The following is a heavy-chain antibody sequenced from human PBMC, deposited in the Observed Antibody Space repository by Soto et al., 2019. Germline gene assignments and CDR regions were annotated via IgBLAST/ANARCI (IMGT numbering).Heavy chain of an antibody. CDR2: ISAYNGNT. Sequence: ASVKVSCKASGHTFTSYGISWVRQAPGQGLEWMGWISAYNGNTNYAQKLQGRVTMTTDTSTSTAYMELRSLRSDDTAVYYCARVSPDYGSGSYFYYYYGMDVWGQGTTVTVSS. V-gene: IGHV1-18*01. CDR1: GHTFTSYG. J-gene: IGHJ6*02. CDR3: ARVSPDYGSGSYFYYYYGMDV. D-gene: IGHD3-10*01.